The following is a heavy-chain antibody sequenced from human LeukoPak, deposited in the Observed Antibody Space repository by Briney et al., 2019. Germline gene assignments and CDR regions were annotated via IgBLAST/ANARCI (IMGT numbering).Heavy chain of an antibody. CDR3: ARDRGYVDV. Sequence: PGGSLRLSCAASGFTFSSYAMHWVRQAPGKGLEYVSVISSNGGSTYYANSVKGRFTISRDNSKNTLYLQMGSLRAEDMAVYYCARDRGYVDVWGKGTTVTVSS. V-gene: IGHV3-64*01. CDR2: ISSNGGST. D-gene: IGHD3-10*01. J-gene: IGHJ6*04. CDR1: GFTFSSYA.